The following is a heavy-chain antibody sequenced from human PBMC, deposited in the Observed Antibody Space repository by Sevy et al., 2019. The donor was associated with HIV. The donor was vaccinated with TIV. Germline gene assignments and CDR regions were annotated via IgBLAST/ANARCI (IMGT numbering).Heavy chain of an antibody. D-gene: IGHD1-7*01. CDR3: ARDDGNYYFDY. CDR1: GFTFSKYW. CDR2: IKKDAGQQ. J-gene: IGHJ4*02. V-gene: IGHV3-7*01. Sequence: GGSLRLSCAASGFTFSKYWMGWVRQAQGKGLEWVANIKKDAGQQYDVDSVKGRFTMTRDNAKNSLYLQMNSLRAEDTVVYFCARDDGNYYFDYWGQGTLVTVSS.